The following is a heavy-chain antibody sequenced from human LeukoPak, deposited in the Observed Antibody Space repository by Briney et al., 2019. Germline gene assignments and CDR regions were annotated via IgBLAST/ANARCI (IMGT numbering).Heavy chain of an antibody. D-gene: IGHD4-23*01. CDR3: ARGKLDGGHWFFDL. Sequence: GGSLRLSCAASGFTFSSYSMNWVRQAPGKGLEWVSYISSTSSTIYYADSVKGRFTISRDNAKSSLYLQMNSLRDEDTAVYYCARGKLDGGHWFFDLWGRGTLVTVSS. V-gene: IGHV3-48*02. CDR1: GFTFSSYS. CDR2: ISSTSSTI. J-gene: IGHJ2*01.